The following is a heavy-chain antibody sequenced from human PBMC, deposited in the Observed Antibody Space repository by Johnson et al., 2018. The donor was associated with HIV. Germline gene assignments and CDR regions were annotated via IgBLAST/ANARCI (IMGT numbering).Heavy chain of an antibody. D-gene: IGHD3-10*01. V-gene: IGHV3-66*01. CDR3: AKDGLWFGEFSDAFDI. Sequence: VQVVESGGGLVKPGGSLRLSCAASGFTFSDNYMSWVRQAPGQGLEWVSLISSGGSAYYADSVKGRFTISIDNSQNTLYLQMNSLRAEDTAVYYCAKDGLWFGEFSDAFDIWGQGTMVTVSS. CDR1: GFTFSDNY. J-gene: IGHJ3*02. CDR2: ISSGGSA.